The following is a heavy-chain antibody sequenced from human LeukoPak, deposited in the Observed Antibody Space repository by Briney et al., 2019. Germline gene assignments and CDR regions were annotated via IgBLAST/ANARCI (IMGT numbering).Heavy chain of an antibody. D-gene: IGHD3-22*01. CDR3: ARVKRVLITTNDAFDI. J-gene: IGHJ3*02. Sequence: PSETLSLTCTVSGGPISTYYWSWIRQPPGKGLEWIGYIYYSGSSNYSPSLKSRVTISVDTSKNQFSLRLTSVTAADTAVYYCARVKRVLITTNDAFDIWGQGTMVTVSS. V-gene: IGHV4-59*01. CDR2: IYYSGSS. CDR1: GGPISTYY.